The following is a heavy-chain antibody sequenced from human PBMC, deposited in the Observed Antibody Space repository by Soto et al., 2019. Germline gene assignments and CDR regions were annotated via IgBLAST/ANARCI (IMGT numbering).Heavy chain of an antibody. CDR2: ISGSGGST. J-gene: IGHJ6*02. D-gene: IGHD3-9*01. CDR3: AKDRNIRYFDWLLPSTYYYYYYYGMDV. CDR1: GFTFSSYA. Sequence: GGSLRLSCAASGFTFSSYAMSWVRQAPGKGLEWVSAISGSGGSTYYADSVKGRFTISRDNSKNTLYLQMNSLRAEDTAVYYCAKDRNIRYFDWLLPSTYYYYYYYGMDVWGQGTTVTVSS. V-gene: IGHV3-23*01.